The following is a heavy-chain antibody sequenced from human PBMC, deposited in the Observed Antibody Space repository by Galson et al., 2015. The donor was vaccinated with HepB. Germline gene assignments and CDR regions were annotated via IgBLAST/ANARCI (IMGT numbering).Heavy chain of an antibody. CDR2: ISSSSSYR. J-gene: IGHJ3*02. V-gene: IGHV3-21*01. CDR3: ARRSIITYAFDI. D-gene: IGHD3-10*01. Sequence: SLRLSCADSGFTFRSHSMNWVRQAPGTGLEWVSSISSSSSYRYYADSVKGRFTISRDNAKNSLYLQMNSLSAEDTAVYYCARRSIITYAFDIWGQGTMVTVSS. CDR1: GFTFRSHS.